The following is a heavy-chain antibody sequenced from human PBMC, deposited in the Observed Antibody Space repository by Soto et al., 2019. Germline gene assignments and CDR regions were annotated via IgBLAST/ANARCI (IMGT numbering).Heavy chain of an antibody. CDR2: MSQTGST. CDR1: GYSIATGYY. CDR3: VRDGVQNSRQFADS. Sequence: SETLSLTCAVSGYSIATGYYWGWIRQAPGKGLEWIASMSQTGSTYYNPSLESRVTISLDTSRNHFSLRLRSVTAADTAVYYRVRDGVQNSRQFADSWGQGTLVTVSS. V-gene: IGHV4-38-2*02. D-gene: IGHD1-26*01. J-gene: IGHJ5*01.